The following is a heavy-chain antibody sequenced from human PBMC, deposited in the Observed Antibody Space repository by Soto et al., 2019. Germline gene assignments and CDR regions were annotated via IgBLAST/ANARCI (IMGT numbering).Heavy chain of an antibody. D-gene: IGHD4-17*01. CDR2: INHSGST. CDR3: AAVPRTTVTTYNYYYMDV. Sequence: QVQLQQWGAGLLKPSETLSLTCAVYGGSFSGYYWSWIRQPPGKGLEWIGEINHSGSTNYNPSLKSRVTISVDTSKNQFSLKLSSVTAADTAVYYCAAVPRTTVTTYNYYYMDVWAKGPRSPSP. J-gene: IGHJ6*03. CDR1: GGSFSGYY. V-gene: IGHV4-34*01.